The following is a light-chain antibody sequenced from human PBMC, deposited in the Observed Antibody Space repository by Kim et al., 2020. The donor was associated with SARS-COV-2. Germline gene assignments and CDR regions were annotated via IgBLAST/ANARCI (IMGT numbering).Light chain of an antibody. V-gene: IGLV3-19*01. CDR3: HSRDTSGNPPHV. Sequence: GQTVKITCQGDSLRSYYASRYQQKPGQDPILVIYDKNNRPSGVPDRFSGSSSGNTASLTITGAQAEDEGDYYCHSRDTSGNPPHVFGTGTKVTVL. CDR2: DKN. J-gene: IGLJ1*01. CDR1: SLRSYY.